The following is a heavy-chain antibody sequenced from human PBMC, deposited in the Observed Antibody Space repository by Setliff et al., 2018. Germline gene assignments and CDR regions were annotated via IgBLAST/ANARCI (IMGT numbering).Heavy chain of an antibody. V-gene: IGHV1-8*01. CDR2: MSPQSDNT. CDR1: GYGFTSHY. J-gene: IGHJ6*03. CDR3: ARGQPPTPRPYFYHMDV. Sequence: ASVKVSCKTSGYGFTSHYFHWLRQAPGQGLEWVGSMSPQSDNTVYAQKFLGRVTMTKNTSISTAYMELSSLRSEDTAVYYCARGQPPTPRPYFYHMDVWGKGTTVTVSS. D-gene: IGHD2-15*01.